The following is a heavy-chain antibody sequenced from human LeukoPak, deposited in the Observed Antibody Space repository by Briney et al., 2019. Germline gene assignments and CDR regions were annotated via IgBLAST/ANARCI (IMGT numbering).Heavy chain of an antibody. CDR3: ARASSGSYFGYYYYYMDV. Sequence: PGGSLRLSCAASGFTFSNYWMHWVRQAPGKGLVWVSRINSDGSSTSYADSVKGRFTISRDNAKNTLYLQMNSLRAEDTAVYYCARASSGSYFGYYYYYMDVWGKGTTVTVSS. V-gene: IGHV3-74*01. CDR1: GFTFSNYW. D-gene: IGHD1-26*01. J-gene: IGHJ6*03. CDR2: INSDGSST.